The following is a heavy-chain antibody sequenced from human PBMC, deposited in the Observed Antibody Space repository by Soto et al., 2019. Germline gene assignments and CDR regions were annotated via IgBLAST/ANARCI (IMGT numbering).Heavy chain of an antibody. Sequence: RGSLRLSCAASGFTFSSFAMNWVRQAPGKGLEWVSAITPGGGSTYYADSVKGRFTISRDNSKNMLYLQMNSLRAEDTAVYSCARRRQYSSSWYYFDYWGQGTVVTVSS. CDR3: ARRRQYSSSWYYFDY. D-gene: IGHD6-13*01. V-gene: IGHV3-23*01. J-gene: IGHJ4*02. CDR2: ITPGGGST. CDR1: GFTFSSFA.